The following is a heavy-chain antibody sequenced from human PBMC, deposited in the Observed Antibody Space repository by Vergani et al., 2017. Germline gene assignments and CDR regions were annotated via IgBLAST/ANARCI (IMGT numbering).Heavy chain of an antibody. J-gene: IGHJ3*02. D-gene: IGHD2-2*01. Sequence: QLQLQESGPGLVKPSETLSLTCTVSGGSISSSSYYWGWIRQPPGKGLEWIGSIYYSGSTYYNPSLKSRVTISVDTSKNQFSRKLSSVTAADTAVYYCARDRGYEWAFDIWGQGTMVTVSS. CDR1: GGSISSSSYY. V-gene: IGHV4-39*07. CDR2: IYYSGST. CDR3: ARDRGYEWAFDI.